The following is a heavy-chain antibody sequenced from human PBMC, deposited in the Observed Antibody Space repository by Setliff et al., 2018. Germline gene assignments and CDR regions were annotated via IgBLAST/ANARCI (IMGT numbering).Heavy chain of an antibody. CDR2: ITDDGDTT. D-gene: IGHD3-10*01. J-gene: IGHJ4*02. CDR1: GFTFFSYT. V-gene: IGHV3-23*01. Sequence: GGSLRLSCTTSGFTFFSYTMNWVRQAPGKGLEWVSAITDDGDTTHYAGSVKGRFTIDRDNTNSKLYLQMNSLRVEDTALYYCAKSSGNSSATNLEYLGPGTLVTVSS. CDR3: AKSSGNSSATNLEY.